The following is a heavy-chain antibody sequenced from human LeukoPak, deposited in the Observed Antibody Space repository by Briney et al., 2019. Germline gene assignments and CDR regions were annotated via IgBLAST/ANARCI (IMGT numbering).Heavy chain of an antibody. CDR1: GVAISDYF. Sequence: SETLSLTCSVSGVAISDYFWSWIRQPAGRDLEWLGRISTTGSTYFNPSLQSRVRMSVDSSKTHFSLRLSSVTAADTAVYYCARSPSTIGWNWGYYFDFWGQGHLVTVSS. CDR2: ISTTGST. V-gene: IGHV4-4*07. D-gene: IGHD1-7*01. CDR3: ARSPSTIGWNWGYYFDF. J-gene: IGHJ4*02.